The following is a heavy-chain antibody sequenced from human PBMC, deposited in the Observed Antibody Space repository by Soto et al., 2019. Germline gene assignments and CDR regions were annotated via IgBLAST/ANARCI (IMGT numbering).Heavy chain of an antibody. Sequence: PGGSLRLSCAASGFTFSSYAMHWVRQAPGKGLEWVAVISYDGSNKYYADSVKGRFTISRDNSKNTLYLQMNSLRAEDTAVYYCARPPFDIVSCFDPWGQGTLVTVSS. CDR2: ISYDGSNK. J-gene: IGHJ5*02. CDR1: GFTFSSYA. D-gene: IGHD2-15*01. CDR3: ARPPFDIVSCFDP. V-gene: IGHV3-30-3*01.